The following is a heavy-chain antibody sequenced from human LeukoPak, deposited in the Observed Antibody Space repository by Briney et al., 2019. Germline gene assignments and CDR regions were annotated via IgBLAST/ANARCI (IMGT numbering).Heavy chain of an antibody. D-gene: IGHD2-2*01. CDR1: GFTVSSNY. V-gene: IGHV3-53*01. Sequence: GGSLRLSCAASGFTVSSNYMSWVRQAPGKGLEWVSVIYSGGSTYYADSVKGRFTISRDNSRNTLYLQMNSLRAEDTAVYYCAREHCSSTSCYYYFDYWGQGTLVTVSS. J-gene: IGHJ4*02. CDR3: AREHCSSTSCYYYFDY. CDR2: IYSGGST.